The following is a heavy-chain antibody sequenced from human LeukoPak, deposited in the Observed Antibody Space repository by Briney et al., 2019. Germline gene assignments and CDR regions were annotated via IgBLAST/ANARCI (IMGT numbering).Heavy chain of an antibody. CDR2: IEQDGSER. CDR1: GFTFSSYW. Sequence: GRSLRLSCAASGFTFSSYWMSWVRQAPGKGLERVANIEQDGSERYYVDSVKGRFTISRDNAKNSLYLQMNSLRDEDTAVYYCARVRRDRLLYFDYWGQGTLVTVSS. V-gene: IGHV3-7*01. CDR3: ARVRRDRLLYFDY. J-gene: IGHJ4*02. D-gene: IGHD5-12*01.